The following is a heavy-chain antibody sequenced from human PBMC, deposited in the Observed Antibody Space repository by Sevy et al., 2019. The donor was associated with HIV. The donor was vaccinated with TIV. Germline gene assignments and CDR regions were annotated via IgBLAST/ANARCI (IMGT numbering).Heavy chain of an antibody. J-gene: IGHJ6*02. D-gene: IGHD2-15*01. CDR2: TYYRSKWYN. V-gene: IGHV6-1*01. Sequence: SQTLSLTCAISGDSVSSNSAAWNWIRQSPSRGLEWLGRTYYRSKWYNDYAVSVKSRITINPDTSNNQFSLQLNSVTPEDTAVYYCARAGGGGYCSGGSCYSSYYYFYSMDVWGQGTTVTVSS. CDR3: ARAGGGGYCSGGSCYSSYYYFYSMDV. CDR1: GDSVSSNSAA.